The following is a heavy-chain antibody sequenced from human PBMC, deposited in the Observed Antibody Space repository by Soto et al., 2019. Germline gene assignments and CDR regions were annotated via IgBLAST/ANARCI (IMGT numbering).Heavy chain of an antibody. CDR2: IYYIGTT. Sequence: QVQLQESGPGLVKASQTLSLTCTVSGGSIRNGNYYWSWIRQLPGKGLEWIGNIYYIGTTSYNPSLKSRVIISIDTSKNQFSLEFTSVLAAATAVYYCAKNETTRPGFDPWGQGTLVTVSS. CDR3: AKNETTRPGFDP. CDR1: GGSIRNGNYY. V-gene: IGHV4-31*03. J-gene: IGHJ5*02. D-gene: IGHD1-1*01.